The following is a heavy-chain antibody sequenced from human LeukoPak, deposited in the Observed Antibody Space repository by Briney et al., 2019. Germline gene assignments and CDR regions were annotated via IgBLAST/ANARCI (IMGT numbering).Heavy chain of an antibody. CDR1: GFIFSSYA. Sequence: PGGSLRLSCAASGFIFSSYAMSWVRQAPGKGLEWVSSISSSSSYIYYADSVKGRFTISRDNAKNSLYLQMNSLRAEDTAVYYCARDSPPRRRHFDYWGQGTLVTVSS. V-gene: IGHV3-21*01. J-gene: IGHJ4*02. CDR2: ISSSSSYI. CDR3: ARDSPPRRRHFDY.